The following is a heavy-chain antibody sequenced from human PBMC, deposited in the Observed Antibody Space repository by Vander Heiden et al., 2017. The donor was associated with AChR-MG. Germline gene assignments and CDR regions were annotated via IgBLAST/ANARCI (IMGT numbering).Heavy chain of an antibody. CDR1: GFTFDDYA. CDR3: AKDPGLGLVDY. J-gene: IGHJ4*02. D-gene: IGHD3-16*01. CDR2: ISWNSGSI. Sequence: EVQLVESGGGLVQPGRSLRLSCAAPGFTFDDYAMHWVRQAPGKGLEWVSGISWNSGSIGYADSVKGRFTISRDNAKNSLYLQMNSLRAEDTALYYCAKDPGLGLVDYWGQGTLVTVSS. V-gene: IGHV3-9*01.